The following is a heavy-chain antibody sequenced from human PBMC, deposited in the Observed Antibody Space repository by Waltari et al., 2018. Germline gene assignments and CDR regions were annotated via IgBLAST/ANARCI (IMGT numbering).Heavy chain of an antibody. CDR1: GYTFTDYY. V-gene: IGHV1-69-2*01. D-gene: IGHD4-17*01. J-gene: IGHJ5*02. CDR3: ATDPPADYGDYEAKDP. Sequence: EVQLVQSGAEVKKPGATVKISCKASGYTFTDYYMHWVQQAPGKGLEWMGRVDPEDGETIHAEKFQGRVTITADTSTDTAYMELSSLRSEDTAVYYCATDPPADYGDYEAKDPWGQGTLVTVSS. CDR2: VDPEDGET.